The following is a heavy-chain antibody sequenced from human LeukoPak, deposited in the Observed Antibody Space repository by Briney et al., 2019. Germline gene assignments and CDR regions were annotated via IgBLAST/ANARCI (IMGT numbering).Heavy chain of an antibody. CDR1: GFSFSSYA. V-gene: IGHV3-23*01. CDR3: AREGWFGELLPHPFDS. Sequence: GGSLRLSCAASGFSFSSYAMSWVRQAPGKGLEWVLSISGSGDNTYYAESVRGRFTISRDNSKNTLFLQMSSLRAEDTAVYYCAREGWFGELLPHPFDSWGQGTLVTV. CDR2: ISGSGDNT. D-gene: IGHD3-10*01. J-gene: IGHJ4*02.